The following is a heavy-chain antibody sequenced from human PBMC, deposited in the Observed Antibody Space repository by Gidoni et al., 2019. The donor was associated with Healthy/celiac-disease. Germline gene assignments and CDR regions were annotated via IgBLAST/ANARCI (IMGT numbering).Heavy chain of an antibody. J-gene: IGHJ1*01. Sequence: EVQLVESGGGLVKPGGSLRLSCAASGFTFSNAWINWVRQAPGKGLEWVGRIKSKTDGGTTDYAAPVKGRFTISRDDSKNTLYLQMNSLKTEDTAVYYCTTGIGQGGYFQHWGQGTLVTVSS. CDR1: GFTFSNAW. V-gene: IGHV3-15*07. CDR2: IKSKTDGGTT. D-gene: IGHD1-1*01. CDR3: TTGIGQGGYFQH.